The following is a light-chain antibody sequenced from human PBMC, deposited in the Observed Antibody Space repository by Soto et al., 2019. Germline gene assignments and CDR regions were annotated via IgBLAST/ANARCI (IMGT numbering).Light chain of an antibody. Sequence: DIVMTQSPDSLAVSLGERATINCKSSQSVLYSSNNKNYLAWYQQSPGQPPKLLIYWASTRESGVPDRFSSSGSGTDFTLTISSLQAEDVAVYYCQQYYNTPFTFVPGTKVHIK. CDR2: WAS. CDR3: QQYYNTPFT. J-gene: IGKJ3*01. CDR1: QSVLYSSNNKNY. V-gene: IGKV4-1*01.